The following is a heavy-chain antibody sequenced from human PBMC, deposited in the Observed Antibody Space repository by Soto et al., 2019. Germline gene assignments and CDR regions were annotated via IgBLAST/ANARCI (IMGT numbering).Heavy chain of an antibody. CDR3: EHGRPYSNIVATIFDY. D-gene: IGHD5-12*01. V-gene: IGHV2-5*02. Sequence: QITLKESGPTLVKPTQTLTLTCTFSGFSLSTSGVGVGWIRQPPGKALEWLALIYWDDDKRYSPSLKSRLTITKDTSKNQVVLTMTNMDPVDTATYYCEHGRPYSNIVATIFDYWGQGTLVTVSS. CDR2: IYWDDDK. J-gene: IGHJ4*02. CDR1: GFSLSTSGVG.